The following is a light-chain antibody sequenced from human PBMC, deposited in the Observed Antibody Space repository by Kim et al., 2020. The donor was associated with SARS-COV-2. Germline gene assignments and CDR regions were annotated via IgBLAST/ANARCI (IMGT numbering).Light chain of an antibody. CDR3: NSRDTSGNHLLV. CDR1: SLRSYY. Sequence: SSELTQDPAVSVALGQTVRITCQGDSLRSYYASWYQQKPGQAPVLVIYGKNNRPSGIPDRFSGSSSGNTASLTIPGAQAEDEADYYCNSRDTSGNHLLVF. CDR2: GKN. J-gene: IGLJ3*02. V-gene: IGLV3-19*01.